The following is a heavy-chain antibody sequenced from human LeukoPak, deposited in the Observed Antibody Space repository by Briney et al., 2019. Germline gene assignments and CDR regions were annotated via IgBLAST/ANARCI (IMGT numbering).Heavy chain of an antibody. CDR1: GYTFTDYY. V-gene: IGHV1-2*02. CDR3: ARVLARGSNCYDSSGYYY. Sequence: GASVKVSCKASGYTFTDYYIHWVRQAPGQGLEWMGWIYPNSGGTNYAQKFQGRVTMTRDTSISTAYMELSRLRSDDTAVYYCARVLARGSNCYDSSGYYYWGQGTLVTVSS. CDR2: IYPNSGGT. D-gene: IGHD3-22*01. J-gene: IGHJ4*02.